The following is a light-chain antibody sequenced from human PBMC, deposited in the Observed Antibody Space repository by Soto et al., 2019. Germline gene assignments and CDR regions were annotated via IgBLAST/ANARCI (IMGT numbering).Light chain of an antibody. CDR1: QSVRSN. Sequence: EIGMTQSPVTLSLSPGERATLSCRASQSVRSNLAWYQQKPGQAPRLLMDDAATRATGIPARFSGSGYGTEFTLPIRSMQSQDFAVSYCQQYHNWPPWTFGQGTKVDI. V-gene: IGKV3-15*01. CDR3: QQYHNWPPWT. CDR2: DAA. J-gene: IGKJ1*01.